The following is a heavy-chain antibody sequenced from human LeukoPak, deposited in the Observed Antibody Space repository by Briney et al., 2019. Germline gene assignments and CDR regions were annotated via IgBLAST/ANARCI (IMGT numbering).Heavy chain of an antibody. V-gene: IGHV3-7*01. CDR2: VNEDGSQK. CDR3: ARGKGWIDP. Sequence: SGGSLRLSCAASGFTFTKNWMSWFRQAPGKGLEWVGNVNEDGSQKNYVDSAKGRFTISRDNAKNSVYLQMNNLRVEEMAVYYCARGKGWIDPWGQGTLVTVSS. CDR1: GFTFTKNW. J-gene: IGHJ5*02.